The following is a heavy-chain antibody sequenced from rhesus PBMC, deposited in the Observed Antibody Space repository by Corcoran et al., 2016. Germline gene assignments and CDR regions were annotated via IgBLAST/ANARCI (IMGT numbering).Heavy chain of an antibody. J-gene: IGHJ4*01. V-gene: IGHV3-134*01. Sequence: EVQLVESGGALAQPGGSLRLSCAASGFPFDDYAMHWVRQAPWKGLEWVSRISWNSGTIYYADSVKGRFTISRDNAKNSLFLQMDRLRAEDTAVYYCTRGYSYNYFDYWGQGVLVTVSS. CDR3: TRGYSYNYFDY. CDR1: GFPFDDYA. D-gene: IGHD5-12*01. CDR2: ISWNSGTI.